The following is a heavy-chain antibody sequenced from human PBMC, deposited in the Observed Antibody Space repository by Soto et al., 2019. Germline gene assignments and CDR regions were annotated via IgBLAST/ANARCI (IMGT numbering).Heavy chain of an antibody. J-gene: IGHJ6*02. CDR1: GYTFTGYD. CDR2: MNPNSGNT. V-gene: IGHV1-8*01. D-gene: IGHD1-1*01. CDR3: ARERNMYGMDV. Sequence: ASVKVSCRASGYTFTGYDINGVRQATGQGLEWMGWMNPNSGNTVYAQKFQDRVTMTRNTSISTAYMELSSLRSEDTAVYYCARERNMYGMDVWGQGTTVTVSS.